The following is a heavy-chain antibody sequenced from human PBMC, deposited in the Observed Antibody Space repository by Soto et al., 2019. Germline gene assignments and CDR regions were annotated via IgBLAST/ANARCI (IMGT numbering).Heavy chain of an antibody. CDR3: GREFGGYKNYYYFGVDV. D-gene: IGHD2-15*01. Sequence: QVQLQESGPGLVKPSETLSLTCTVSGGSISAAGNYWTWIRQHPGKGLEWIGNIDHSGNTHYNPSLRGRLTISLATSKRQFSLTLNSVAAADTAVSYCGREFGGYKNYYYFGVDVWGPGTAVTVSS. CDR1: GGSISAAGNY. V-gene: IGHV4-31*03. CDR2: IDHSGNT. J-gene: IGHJ6*02.